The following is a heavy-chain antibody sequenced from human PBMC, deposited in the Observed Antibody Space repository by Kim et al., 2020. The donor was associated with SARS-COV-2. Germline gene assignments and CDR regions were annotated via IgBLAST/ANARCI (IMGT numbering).Heavy chain of an antibody. Sequence: ASVKVSCKASGYTFTSYDINWVRQATGQGLEWMGWMNPNSGNTGYAQKFQGRVTMTRNTSISTAYMELSSLRSEDTAVYYCARAVPTHPPKTYCSGGSCYLDAFDIWGQGTMVTVSS. D-gene: IGHD2-15*01. CDR3: ARAVPTHPPKTYCSGGSCYLDAFDI. CDR2: MNPNSGNT. CDR1: GYTFTSYD. J-gene: IGHJ3*02. V-gene: IGHV1-8*01.